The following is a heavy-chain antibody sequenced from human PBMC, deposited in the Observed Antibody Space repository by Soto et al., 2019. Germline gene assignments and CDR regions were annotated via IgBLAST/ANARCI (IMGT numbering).Heavy chain of an antibody. J-gene: IGHJ4*02. D-gene: IGHD2-21*01. V-gene: IGHV3-23*01. CDR1: GFTFSTYA. Sequence: PGGSLRLSCAASGFTFSTYAMTWVRQAPGRGLEWVSTILHGETPFYTDSVKGRFTISRDNVRGTLYLQMNGLRVEDAALYFCAKDLFPTSGQRFFFESWGQGSLVTVSS. CDR3: AKDLFPTSGQRFFFES. CDR2: ILHGETP.